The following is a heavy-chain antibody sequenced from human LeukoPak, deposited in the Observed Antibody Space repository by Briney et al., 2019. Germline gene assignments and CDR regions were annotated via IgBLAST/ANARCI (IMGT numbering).Heavy chain of an antibody. CDR2: IYYSGST. D-gene: IGHD5-12*01. V-gene: IGHV4-39*07. J-gene: IGHJ4*02. CDR1: GGSISSSSYY. CDR3: ARVGVATMGGYFDY. Sequence: PSETLSLTCTVSGGSISSSSYYWGWIRQPPGKGLEWIGSIYYSGSTYYNPSLKSRVTISVDTSKNQFSLKLSSVTAADTAVYYCARVGVATMGGYFDYWGQGTLVTVSS.